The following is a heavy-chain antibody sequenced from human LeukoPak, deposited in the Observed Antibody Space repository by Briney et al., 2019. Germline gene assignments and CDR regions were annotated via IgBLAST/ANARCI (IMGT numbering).Heavy chain of an antibody. CDR1: GFIFSIHG. D-gene: IGHD3-10*01. CDR2: VSFTSAEL. CDR3: ARRGPYFDY. V-gene: IGHV3-21*05. Sequence: GGTLRLSCTASGFIFSIHGMNCVRRAPGKGLEWSSCVSFTSAELSSLGSVKGRFTFSRDNAKNSLYLQMNILRAEATSFNYCARRGPYFDYWGQGILVTVSS. J-gene: IGHJ4*02.